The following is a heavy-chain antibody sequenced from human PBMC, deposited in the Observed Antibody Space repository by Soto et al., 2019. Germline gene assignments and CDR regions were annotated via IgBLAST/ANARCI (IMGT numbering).Heavy chain of an antibody. CDR1: GYTFTSYG. D-gene: IGHD6-19*01. Sequence: ASVKVSCKASGYTFTSYGISWVRQAPGQGLEWMGWISAYNVNTNFAQKLQGRVTMTTDTSTSTAYMELRSLRFDDTAVYYCARVTIAVAGTGTDYYYYGMDVWGQGTMVTVSS. J-gene: IGHJ6*02. V-gene: IGHV1-18*01. CDR3: ARVTIAVAGTGTDYYYYGMDV. CDR2: ISAYNVNT.